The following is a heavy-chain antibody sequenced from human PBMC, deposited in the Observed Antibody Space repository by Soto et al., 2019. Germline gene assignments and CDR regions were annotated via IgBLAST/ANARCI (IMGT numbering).Heavy chain of an antibody. CDR2: IYWNDDK. J-gene: IGHJ5*02. CDR1: GFSLSAGGVG. V-gene: IGHV2-5*01. Sequence: QITLKESGPTLVKPTQTLTLTCTFSGFSLSAGGVGVGWFRQPPGKALEWLALIYWNDDKLYSPSLQSRLTITKDTSTNQVVLTMTNMDPVDTGTYYCAHRYRRAWFNPLGQGTLVTVSS. CDR3: AHRYRRAWFNP.